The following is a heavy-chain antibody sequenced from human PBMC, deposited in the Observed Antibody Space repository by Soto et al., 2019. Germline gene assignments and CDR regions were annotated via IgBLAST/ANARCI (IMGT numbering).Heavy chain of an antibody. CDR1: GGSISSGCYY. D-gene: IGHD6-6*01. Sequence: SETLSLTCTVSGGSISSGCYYWSWIRQHPGKGLEWIGYIYYSGSTYYNPSLKSRVTISVDTSKNQFSLKLSSVTAADTAVYYCARVKGWGSSFFFYFDYWGQGTLVTVSS. CDR2: IYYSGST. J-gene: IGHJ4*02. CDR3: ARVKGWGSSFFFYFDY. V-gene: IGHV4-31*03.